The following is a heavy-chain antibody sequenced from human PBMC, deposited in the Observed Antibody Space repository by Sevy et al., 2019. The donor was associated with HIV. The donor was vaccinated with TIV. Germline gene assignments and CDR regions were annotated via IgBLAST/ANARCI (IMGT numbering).Heavy chain of an antibody. J-gene: IGHJ4*02. CDR3: ARKSVDYYDSSGYYYDYFDY. CDR2: IIPIFGTA. CDR1: GGTFSSYA. D-gene: IGHD3-22*01. Sequence: ASVKVSCKASGGTFSSYAISRVRQAPGQGLEWMGGIIPIFGTANYAQKFQGRVTITADESTSTAYMELSSLRSEDTAVYYCARKSVDYYDSSGYYYDYFDYWGQGTLVTVSS. V-gene: IGHV1-69*13.